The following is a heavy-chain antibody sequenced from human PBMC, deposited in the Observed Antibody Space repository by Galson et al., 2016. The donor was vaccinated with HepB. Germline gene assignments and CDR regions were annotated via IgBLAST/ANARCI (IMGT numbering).Heavy chain of an antibody. J-gene: IGHJ6*04. CDR2: ISRSGDST. D-gene: IGHD2-2*01. CDR3: VQGSTAPAV. V-gene: IGHV3-23*01. Sequence: LRLSCAASGFTFRNYGMTWVRQAPGKGLEVVSSISRSGDSTGYADSVKGRFTISRDNSKNTLSLQMNSLTADDTAIYYCVQGSTAPAVWGKGTTVTVSS. CDR1: GFTFRNYG.